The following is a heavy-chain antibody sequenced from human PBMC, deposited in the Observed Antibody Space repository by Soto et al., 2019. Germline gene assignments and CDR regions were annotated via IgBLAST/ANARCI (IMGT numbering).Heavy chain of an antibody. CDR3: ARDTCDATFDF. CDR2: INAGYGNT. V-gene: IGHV1-3*01. CDR1: GYTFSSDA. Sequence: ASVKVSCKASGYTFSSDAMHWVRQAPGQRLEWMGWINAGYGNTKSSQKFQDRVTISRDTSASTAYMELTSLRSEDTAVYYCARDTCDATFDFWGQGTLVTVSS. D-gene: IGHD2-21*01. J-gene: IGHJ4*02.